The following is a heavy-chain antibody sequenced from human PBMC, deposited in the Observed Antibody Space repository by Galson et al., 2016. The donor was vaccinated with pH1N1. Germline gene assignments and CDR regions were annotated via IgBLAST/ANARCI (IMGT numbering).Heavy chain of an antibody. CDR2: IFYSGST. V-gene: IGHV4-31*03. J-gene: IGHJ4*02. CDR1: GGSISNGGYY. D-gene: IGHD6-19*01. CDR3: ARGVSVAGTPRLDY. Sequence: SLSLTCTVSGGSISNGGYYWSWIRQHPGKGLEWIGYIFYSGSTYYNPSLKSRVTISVDTSKNQFSLKLSSVTAADTAVYYCARGVSVAGTPRLDYWGQGTLVTVSS.